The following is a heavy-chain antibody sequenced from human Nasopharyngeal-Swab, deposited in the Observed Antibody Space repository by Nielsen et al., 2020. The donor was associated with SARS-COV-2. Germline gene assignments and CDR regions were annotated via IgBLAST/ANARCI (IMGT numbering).Heavy chain of an antibody. D-gene: IGHD2-15*01. Sequence: GGYLSLDWASSGFTGSSNYMSWVRQAPGKGLEWVSVIYSGGSTYYADSVKGRFTISRDNSKNTLYLQMNSLRAEDTAVYYCASSIVVVVAALDAFDIWGQGTMVTVSS. V-gene: IGHV3-66*01. CDR2: IYSGGST. CDR1: GFTGSSNY. J-gene: IGHJ3*02. CDR3: ASSIVVVVAALDAFDI.